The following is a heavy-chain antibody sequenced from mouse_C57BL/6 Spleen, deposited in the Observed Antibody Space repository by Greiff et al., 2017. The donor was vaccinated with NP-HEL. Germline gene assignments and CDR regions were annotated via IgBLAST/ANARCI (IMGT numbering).Heavy chain of an antibody. CDR2: INYDGSST. V-gene: IGHV5-16*01. CDR3: ARRYSYYYAMDY. Sequence: EVMLVESGGGLVQPGSSMKLSCTASGFTFSDYYMAWVRQVPEKGLEWVANINYDGSSTYYLDSLKSRFIISRDNAKNILYLQMSSLKSEDTATYYCARRYSYYYAMDYWGQGTSVTVSS. CDR1: GFTFSDYY. D-gene: IGHD2-14*01. J-gene: IGHJ4*01.